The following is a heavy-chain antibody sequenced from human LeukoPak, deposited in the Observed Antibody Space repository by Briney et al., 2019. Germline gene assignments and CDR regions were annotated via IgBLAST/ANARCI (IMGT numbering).Heavy chain of an antibody. D-gene: IGHD6-13*01. Sequence: PGGSLRLSCAASGFTSSAYAMSWVPQAPRKGLEWVSYICGSCGGTNYLDSVKGRFTISRDNSKTTLYLQMNSLRADDTAVYFCAKYSAAAGGHDFDYWGQGILVTVSS. CDR1: GFTSSAYA. CDR2: ICGSCGGT. CDR3: AKYSAAAGGHDFDY. V-gene: IGHV3-23*01. J-gene: IGHJ4*02.